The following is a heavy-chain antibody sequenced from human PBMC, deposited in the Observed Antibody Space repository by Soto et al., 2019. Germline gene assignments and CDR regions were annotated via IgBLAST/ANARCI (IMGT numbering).Heavy chain of an antibody. CDR3: ASQHYYDSSGYYVGY. D-gene: IGHD3-22*01. Sequence: PSETLSLTCTVSGGSISSNIYYWCWIRQPPGKGLEWIGNIHYSGSTYYDSSPKSRVTISVDTSKNQFSLKLSSVTAADTAVYYCASQHYYDSSGYYVGYWGQGTLVTVSS. J-gene: IGHJ4*02. V-gene: IGHV4-39*01. CDR2: IHYSGST. CDR1: GGSISSNIYY.